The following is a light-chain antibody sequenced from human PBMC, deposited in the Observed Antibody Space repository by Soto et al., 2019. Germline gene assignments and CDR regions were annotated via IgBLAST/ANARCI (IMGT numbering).Light chain of an antibody. CDR2: DAS. CDR3: QQRTNWPPVT. CDR1: QSVGSY. Sequence: EIVLTQSPATLSLSPGERATLSCRASQSVGSYLAWYQPKPGQAPRLLIYDASTRATGIPARFSGSGSGTDFTLTISSLEPEDFAVYFCQQRTNWPPVTFGGGTKVEIK. V-gene: IGKV3-11*01. J-gene: IGKJ4*01.